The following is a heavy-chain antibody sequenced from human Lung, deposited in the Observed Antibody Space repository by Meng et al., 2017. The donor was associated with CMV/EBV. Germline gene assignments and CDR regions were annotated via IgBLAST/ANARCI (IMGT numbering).Heavy chain of an antibody. J-gene: IGHJ4*02. CDR3: SRDLVTIFGVVGTFGY. CDR1: GYTFTGYY. Sequence: ASXXVSXKSSGYTFTGYYMHWVRQAPGQGLEWMGWIDPNSGGTNYAQKFQGRVTMTRDTSINTAYMELSRLRSDDTAVYYWSRDLVTIFGVVGTFGYWGQGXLVTVSS. CDR2: IDPNSGGT. V-gene: IGHV1-2*02. D-gene: IGHD3-3*01.